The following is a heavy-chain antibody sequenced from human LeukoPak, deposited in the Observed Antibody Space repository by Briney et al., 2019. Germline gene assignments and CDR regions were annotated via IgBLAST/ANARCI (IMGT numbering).Heavy chain of an antibody. CDR2: ISHSGTT. Sequence: SETLSLTCTVYGGSFSAYYWGWIRQPPGKGPEWLGQISHSGTTYFNPSLKSRVTISVDTSKNDISLKVYSVTAADTAVYYCARGPTDTLHDFDYWGQGTLVTVSS. D-gene: IGHD4-17*01. V-gene: IGHV4-34*01. J-gene: IGHJ4*02. CDR1: GGSFSAYY. CDR3: ARGPTDTLHDFDY.